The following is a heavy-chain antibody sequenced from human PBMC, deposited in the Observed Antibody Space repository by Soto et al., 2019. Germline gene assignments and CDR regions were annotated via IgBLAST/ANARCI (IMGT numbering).Heavy chain of an antibody. D-gene: IGHD6-19*01. J-gene: IGHJ3*02. CDR2: IIPIFGTA. Sequence: GASVKVSCKASGGTFSSYAISWVRQAPGQGLEWMGGIIPIFGTANYAQKFQGRVTMTRNTSISTAYMELSSLRSEDTAVYYCAREVVAGDDAFDIWGQGTMVTVSS. CDR3: AREVVAGDDAFDI. V-gene: IGHV1-69*05. CDR1: GGTFSSYA.